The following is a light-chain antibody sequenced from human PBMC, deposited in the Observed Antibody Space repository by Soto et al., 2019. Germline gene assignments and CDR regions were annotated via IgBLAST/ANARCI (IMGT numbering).Light chain of an antibody. CDR1: SSDIGAYDY. Sequence: QSVLTQPASLSGSPGQSITISCTGTSSDIGAYDYVSWFQQHPGKAPKLMISEVTDRPSGVSSRFSGSKSGNTASLTISGLQAEDEADYYCSSYTSSSTLFGNGTKVSV. CDR3: SSYTSSSTL. V-gene: IGLV2-14*01. J-gene: IGLJ1*01. CDR2: EVT.